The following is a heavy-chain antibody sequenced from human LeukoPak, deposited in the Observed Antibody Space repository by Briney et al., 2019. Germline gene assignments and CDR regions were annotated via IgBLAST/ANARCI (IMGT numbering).Heavy chain of an antibody. CDR2: IIPTFGTA. Sequence: SVKVSCKASRGTFSSYAIIWVRQAPGQGLEWMGGIIPTFGTAAYAKKFQGRVTISADESTSTAYMELSSLTSEDTAVYYCARDRNAYYYMDVWGKGTTVTISS. V-gene: IGHV1-69*13. CDR1: RGTFSSYA. CDR3: ARDRNAYYYMDV. J-gene: IGHJ6*03.